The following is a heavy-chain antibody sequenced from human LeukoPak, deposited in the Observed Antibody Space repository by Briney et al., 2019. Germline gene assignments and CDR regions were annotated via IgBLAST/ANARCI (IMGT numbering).Heavy chain of an antibody. CDR1: GFTFSRYS. D-gene: IGHD3-10*01. CDR3: ARSGVATCHY. V-gene: IGHV3-21*04. J-gene: IGHJ4*02. CDR2: ISSRSTNI. Sequence: GGSLRLSCAGSGFTFSRYSMNWFRQAPGKGLERVSSISSRSTNIFYADSVKGRFTISRDDSRSVVYLQMNTLSAEDTAVYYCARSGVATCHYWGQGILVTVSS.